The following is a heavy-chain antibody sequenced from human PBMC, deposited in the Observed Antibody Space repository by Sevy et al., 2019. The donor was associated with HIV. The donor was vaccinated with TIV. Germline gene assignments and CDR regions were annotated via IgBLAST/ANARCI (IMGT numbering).Heavy chain of an antibody. D-gene: IGHD6-19*01. CDR1: GFTFSSYA. V-gene: IGHV3-30-3*01. CDR3: ARDREIPAVAGLFDY. Sequence: GGSLRLSCAASGFTFSSYATHWVRQAPGKGLEWVAVISYDGSNKYYADSVKGRFTISRDNSKNTLYLQMNSLRAEDTAVYYCARDREIPAVAGLFDYWGQGTLVTVSS. J-gene: IGHJ4*02. CDR2: ISYDGSNK.